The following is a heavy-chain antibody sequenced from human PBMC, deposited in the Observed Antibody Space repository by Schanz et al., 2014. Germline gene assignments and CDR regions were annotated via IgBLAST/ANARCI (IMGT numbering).Heavy chain of an antibody. CDR1: GFTFSNFG. Sequence: QVQLVESGGGVVQPGRSPRLSCAASGFTFSNFGLHWVRQAPGKGLNWVAVISSDGTNKYYADSVQGRFTLSKDFSKDTLYLQLTSLRPEDTAVYYCARLATSKSRLGDAVDIWGQGTMVTVSS. V-gene: IGHV3-30*03. CDR2: ISSDGTNK. D-gene: IGHD6-6*01. CDR3: ARLATSKSRLGDAVDI. J-gene: IGHJ3*02.